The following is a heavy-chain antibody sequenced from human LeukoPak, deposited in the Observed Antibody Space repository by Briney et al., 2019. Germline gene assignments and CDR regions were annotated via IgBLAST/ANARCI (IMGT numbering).Heavy chain of an antibody. CDR3: ARSRMVRGVNDVFDI. Sequence: WASVKVSCKASGYTFTGYYMHWVRQAPGQGLEWMGWINPNSGGTNYAQKFQGRVTMTRDTSISTAYMELSRLRSDDTAVYYCARSRMVRGVNDVFDIWGQGTMVTVSS. V-gene: IGHV1-2*02. D-gene: IGHD3-10*01. J-gene: IGHJ3*02. CDR2: INPNSGGT. CDR1: GYTFTGYY.